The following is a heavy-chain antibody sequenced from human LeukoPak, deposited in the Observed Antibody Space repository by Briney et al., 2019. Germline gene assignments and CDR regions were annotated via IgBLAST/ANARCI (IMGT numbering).Heavy chain of an antibody. CDR1: GYTFTSYY. Sequence: ASVKVSCKASGYTFTSYYMHWVRQAPGQGLEWMGIINPSGGSTSYAQKFQGRVTMTRDMSTSTVYMELSSLRSEDTAVYYCARGYSSSPQEEYFDYWGQGTLVTVSS. D-gene: IGHD6-6*01. CDR3: ARGYSSSPQEEYFDY. V-gene: IGHV1-46*01. CDR2: INPSGGST. J-gene: IGHJ4*02.